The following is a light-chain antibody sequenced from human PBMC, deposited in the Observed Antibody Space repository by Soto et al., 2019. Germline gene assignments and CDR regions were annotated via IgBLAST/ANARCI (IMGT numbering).Light chain of an antibody. CDR1: QSVFANY. J-gene: IGKJ5*01. V-gene: IGKV3D-20*02. Sequence: DMVMRLSPATLSVYPPEGATLSCRASQSVFANYVAWFQKKPGQAPRLLIYGASTRATGIPDRFSGTGSGTDFTLTISSLEPEDFTVYYCQQRSNWPPLFCQGSRLEIK. CDR2: GAS. CDR3: QQRSNWPPL.